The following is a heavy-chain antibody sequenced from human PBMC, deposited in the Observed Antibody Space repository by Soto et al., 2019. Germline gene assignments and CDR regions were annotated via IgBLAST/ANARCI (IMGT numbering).Heavy chain of an antibody. CDR3: ARVVVPAAIGGPYYYYGMDV. J-gene: IGHJ6*02. Sequence: WASVKVSCKASGGTFSSYAISWVRQAPGQGLEWMGGIIPIFGTANYAQKFQGRVTITADKSTSTAYMELSSLRSEDTAVYYCARVVVPAAIGGPYYYYGMDVWGQGTTVTVSS. D-gene: IGHD2-2*01. V-gene: IGHV1-69*06. CDR1: GGTFSSYA. CDR2: IIPIFGTA.